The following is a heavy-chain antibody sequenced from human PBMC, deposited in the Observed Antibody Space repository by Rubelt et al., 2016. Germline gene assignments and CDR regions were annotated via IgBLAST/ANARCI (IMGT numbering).Heavy chain of an antibody. CDR3: AQAQRLRPDTAGPLLS. V-gene: IGHV3-23*04. D-gene: IGHD5-18*01. CDR1: GFTFSSYA. Sequence: EVQLVESGGGLVQPGGSLRLSCAASGFTFSSYAMSWVRQAPGKGLEWVTVISGSGGSTNYADSVKGRLTISRDNSKNTLYLQMNSLRAEDTAIYFCAQAQRLRPDTAGPLLSWGRGTLVTVSS. CDR2: ISGSGGST. J-gene: IGHJ5*02.